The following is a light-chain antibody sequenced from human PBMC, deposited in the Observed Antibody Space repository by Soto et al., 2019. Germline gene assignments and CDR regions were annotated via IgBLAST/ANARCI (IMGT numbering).Light chain of an antibody. CDR1: QNSRSN. CDR3: QHYYSYPPT. J-gene: IGKJ1*01. Sequence: ALRMTQSPASLSAATGDRVTITCRASQNSRSNLAWYQQKPGKAPKLLIYAASTLESGVPSRFSGSGSGTDLALTISWLQSEDFATYYCQHYYSYPPTFGQGTKVEFK. CDR2: AAS. V-gene: IGKV1-8*01.